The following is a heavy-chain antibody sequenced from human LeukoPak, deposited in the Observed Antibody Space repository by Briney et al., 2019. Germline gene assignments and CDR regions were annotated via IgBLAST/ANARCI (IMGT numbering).Heavy chain of an antibody. J-gene: IGHJ4*02. CDR3: ARGYCSSASCSPGAY. D-gene: IGHD2-2*01. V-gene: IGHV1-46*03. Sequence: ASVKVSCKASRYTFTSNFMYWVRQAPGQGLEWMGLINPIGGDTSYAQKFQGRVTMTRDTSTSTVYMELSSLRSEDTALYYCARGYCSSASCSPGAYWGQGTLVTVCS. CDR2: INPIGGDT. CDR1: RYTFTSNF.